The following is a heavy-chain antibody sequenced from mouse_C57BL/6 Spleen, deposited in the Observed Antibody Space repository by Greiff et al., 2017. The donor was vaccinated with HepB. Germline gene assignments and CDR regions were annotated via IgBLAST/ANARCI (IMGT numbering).Heavy chain of an antibody. V-gene: IGHV1-52*01. CDR2: IDPSDSET. CDR1: GYTFTSYW. Sequence: QVHVKQPGAELVRPGSSVKLSCKASGYTFTSYWMHWVKQRPIQGLEWIGNIDPSDSETHYNQKFKDKATLTVDKSSSTAYMQLSSLTSEDSAVYYCARLAYGNYGYFDVWGTGTTVTVS. CDR3: ARLAYGNYGYFDV. J-gene: IGHJ1*03. D-gene: IGHD2-10*02.